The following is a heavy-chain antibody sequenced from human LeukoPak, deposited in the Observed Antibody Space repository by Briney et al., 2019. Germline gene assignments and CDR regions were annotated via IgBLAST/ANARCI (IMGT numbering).Heavy chain of an antibody. J-gene: IGHJ4*02. V-gene: IGHV3-23*01. CDR1: GFTFSSYA. CDR2: ISGSGGST. Sequence: PGGSLRLSCAASGFTFSSYAMSWVRQAPGQGLEWVSAISGSGGSTYYADSVKGRVTISRDNSKNTLYLQMNSLRAEDTAVYYYAKDGSIVPSDYWGQGTLVTVSS. D-gene: IGHD1-26*01. CDR3: AKDGSIVPSDY.